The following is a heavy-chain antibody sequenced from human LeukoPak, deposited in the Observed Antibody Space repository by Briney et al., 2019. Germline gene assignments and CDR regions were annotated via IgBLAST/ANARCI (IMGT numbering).Heavy chain of an antibody. CDR3: VRGGRQVDGSSNYMFFDY. Sequence: GGSLRLSCAASGFTFSSFAMSWVREAPGQGLEWVSSISGRTANTYYADSVKGRFTISRDRSKDTLFLQMNSLRGHDTAIYYCVRGGRQVDGSSNYMFFDYWGQGTLVSVSS. V-gene: IGHV3-23*01. CDR1: GFTFSSFA. D-gene: IGHD6-13*01. CDR2: ISGRTANT. J-gene: IGHJ4*02.